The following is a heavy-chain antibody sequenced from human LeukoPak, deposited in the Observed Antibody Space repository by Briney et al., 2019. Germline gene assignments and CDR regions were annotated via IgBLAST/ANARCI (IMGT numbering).Heavy chain of an antibody. CDR2: INHSGST. V-gene: IGHV4-34*01. Sequence: RPGGSLRLSCAASGFTFSSYAMSWVRQAPGKGLEWIGEINHSGSTNYNPSLKSRVTISVDTSKNQFSLKLSSVTAADTAVYYCARTTRRGGATLTHWGQGTLVTVSS. J-gene: IGHJ4*02. CDR3: ARTTRRGGATLTH. CDR1: GFTFSSYA. D-gene: IGHD1-26*01.